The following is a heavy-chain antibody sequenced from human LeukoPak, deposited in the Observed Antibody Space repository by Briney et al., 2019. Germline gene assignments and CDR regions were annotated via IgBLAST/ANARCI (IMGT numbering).Heavy chain of an antibody. CDR1: GFTFSSYA. D-gene: IGHD3-22*01. CDR2: ISGSGGST. V-gene: IGHV3-23*01. CDR3: AKEGGIDSSSPWWY. J-gene: IGHJ4*02. Sequence: GGSLRLSCAASGFTFSSYAMSWVRQAPGKGLEWVSAISGSGGSTYYADSAKGRFTISRDNSKNTLYLQMNSLRAEDTAVYYCAKEGGIDSSSPWWYWGQGTLVTVSS.